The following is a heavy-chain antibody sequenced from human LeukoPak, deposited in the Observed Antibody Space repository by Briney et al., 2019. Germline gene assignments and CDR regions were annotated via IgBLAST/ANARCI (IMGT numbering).Heavy chain of an antibody. CDR3: ARAGDKLYCSGGSCLGYAFDI. CDR2: IYTSGST. V-gene: IGHV4-4*07. Sequence: SETLSLTCTVSGGSISSYYWSWIRQPAGKGLEWIGRIYTSGSTNYNPSLKSRVTMSVDTSKNQFSLKLSSVTAADTAVYYCARAGDKLYCSGGSCLGYAFDIWGQGTMVTVSS. J-gene: IGHJ3*02. CDR1: GGSISSYY. D-gene: IGHD2-15*01.